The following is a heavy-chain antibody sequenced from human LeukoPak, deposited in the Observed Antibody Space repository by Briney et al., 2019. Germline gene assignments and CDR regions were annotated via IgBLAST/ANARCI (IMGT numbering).Heavy chain of an antibody. CDR1: GDSISSGSYY. CDR3: ATRNILTGYLF. D-gene: IGHD3-9*01. Sequence: SETLSLTCTVSGDSISSGSYYWSWIRQPPGKGLEWIGYIYYSGSTNYNPSLKSRVTISVDTSKNQFSLKLSSVTAADTAVYYCATRNILTGYLFWGQGTLVTVSS. V-gene: IGHV4-61*01. CDR2: IYYSGST. J-gene: IGHJ4*02.